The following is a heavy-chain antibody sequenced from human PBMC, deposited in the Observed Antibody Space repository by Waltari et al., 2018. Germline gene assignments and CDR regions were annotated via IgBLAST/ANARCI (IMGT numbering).Heavy chain of an antibody. J-gene: IGHJ4*02. CDR3: TQIALWFGDPVDY. CDR2: IKSDTYGGTT. Sequence: EVQLVESGGGLVEPGGSLNLSCGASGFTFNHAWMHWVRQAPGKGLEWLGRIKSDTYGGTTDYAAPVKGRFTISRDDSKNTLYLQMNSLKTEDTAVYYCTQIALWFGDPVDYWGQGTLVTVSA. D-gene: IGHD3-10*01. V-gene: IGHV3-15*07. CDR1: GFTFNHAW.